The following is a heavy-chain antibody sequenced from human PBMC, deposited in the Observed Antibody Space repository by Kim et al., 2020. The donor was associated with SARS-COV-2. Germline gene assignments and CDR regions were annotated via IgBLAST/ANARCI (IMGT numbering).Heavy chain of an antibody. CDR2: INHSGST. D-gene: IGHD5-18*01. J-gene: IGHJ5*02. CDR1: GGSFSGYY. V-gene: IGHV4-34*01. CDR3: ARLNTAMATVTGGWFDP. Sequence: SETLSLTCAVYGGSFSGYYWSWIRQPPGKGLEWIGEINHSGSTNYNPSLKSRVTISVDTSKNQFSLKLSSVTAADTAVYYCARLNTAMATVTGGWFDPWGQGTLVTVSS.